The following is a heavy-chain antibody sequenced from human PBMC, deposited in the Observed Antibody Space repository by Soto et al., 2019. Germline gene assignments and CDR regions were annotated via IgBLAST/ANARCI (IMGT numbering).Heavy chain of an antibody. J-gene: IGHJ4*02. CDR2: IWYDGSNK. V-gene: IGHV3-33*01. CDR3: ARDGGGWVLKGNDY. CDR1: GFTFSSYG. Sequence: GGSLRLSCAASGFTFSSYGMHWVRQAPGKGLEWVAVIWYDGSNKYYVDSVKGRFTISRDNSKNTLYLQMNSLRAEDTAVYYCARDGGGWVLKGNDYWGQGTLVTVSS. D-gene: IGHD6-19*01.